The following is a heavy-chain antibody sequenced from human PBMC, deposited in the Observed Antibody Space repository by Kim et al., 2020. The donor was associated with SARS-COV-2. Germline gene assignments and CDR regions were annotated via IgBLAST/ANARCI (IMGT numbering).Heavy chain of an antibody. D-gene: IGHD3-10*01. Sequence: SVKVSCKASGGTFSSYAISWVRQAPGQGLXWMGGIXPIFGTANYAQKFQGRXTITADESTSTAYMELSSLRSXDTAXYYXXRDGXXFXEXGRYXYXGQG. CDR3: XRDGXXFXEXGRYXY. CDR1: GGTFSSYA. J-gene: IGHJ4*02. V-gene: IGHV1-69*13. CDR2: IXPIFGTA.